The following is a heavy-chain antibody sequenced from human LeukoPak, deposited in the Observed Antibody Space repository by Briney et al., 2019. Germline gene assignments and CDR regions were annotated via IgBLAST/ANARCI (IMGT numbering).Heavy chain of an antibody. CDR2: ITGSHGPT. V-gene: IGHV3-23*01. Sequence: GGSLRLSCAASGFTFSNFAMTWVRQAPGKGLEWVSSITGSHGPTYNTDSVKGRFTISRDNSKSTLYLQMNSLRAEDTAVYYCARDGGKYNWNLFDFWGQGTLVTVSS. D-gene: IGHD1-7*01. J-gene: IGHJ4*02. CDR1: GFTFSNFA. CDR3: ARDGGKYNWNLFDF.